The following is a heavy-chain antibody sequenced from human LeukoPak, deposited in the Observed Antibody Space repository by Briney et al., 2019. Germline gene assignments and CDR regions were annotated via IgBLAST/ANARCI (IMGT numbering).Heavy chain of an antibody. CDR2: IYYSGST. J-gene: IGHJ5*02. CDR1: GGSISSYY. V-gene: IGHV4-59*01. CDR3: ARDSSTSDIPWGNWFDP. D-gene: IGHD2-2*01. Sequence: PSETLSLTCTVSGGSISSYYWSWLRQPPGKGLEWIGYIYYSGSTNYNPSLKSRATISVDTSKNQFSLKLSSVTAADTAVYYCARDSSTSDIPWGNWFDPWGQGTLVTVSS.